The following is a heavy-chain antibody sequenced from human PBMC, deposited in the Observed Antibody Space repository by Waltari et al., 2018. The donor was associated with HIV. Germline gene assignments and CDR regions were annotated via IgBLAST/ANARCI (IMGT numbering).Heavy chain of an antibody. J-gene: IGHJ6*02. D-gene: IGHD1-26*01. CDR3: ARTRFRVQWGGMDV. CDR1: GFTLSSNY. Sequence: EVQLVESGGGLIQPGGSLRLSCAASGFTLSSNYTSWVSQAPGKGLEWVSVIYSGGSTYYADSVKGRFTISRDNSKNTLYLQMNSLRAEDTAVYYCARTRFRVQWGGMDVWGQGTTVTVSS. V-gene: IGHV3-53*01. CDR2: IYSGGST.